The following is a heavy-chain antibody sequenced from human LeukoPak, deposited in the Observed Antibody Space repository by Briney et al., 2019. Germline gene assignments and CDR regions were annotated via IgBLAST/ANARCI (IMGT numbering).Heavy chain of an antibody. CDR1: GGSISSYY. CDR3: ARVGSGSFDY. CDR2: IYYSGGT. J-gene: IGHJ4*02. D-gene: IGHD1-26*01. Sequence: SETLSLTCTVSGGSISSYYWSWIRQPPGKGLEWIGYIYYSGGTNYNPSLKSRITTSIDTSKNQSSLKLSSVTAADAAVYYCARVGSGSFDYWGQGTLVTVSS. V-gene: IGHV4-59*01.